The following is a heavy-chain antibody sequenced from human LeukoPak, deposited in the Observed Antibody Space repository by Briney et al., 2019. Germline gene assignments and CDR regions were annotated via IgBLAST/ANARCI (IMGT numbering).Heavy chain of an antibody. D-gene: IGHD2-8*01. CDR1: GSTFSSYA. CDR3: AKDTSIGKYCTNGVCSPFDY. J-gene: IGHJ4*02. Sequence: GGSLTLSCAGSGSTFSSYAMSWVRQAPGQGLEWVSVISDSGDYTSYADSVRGRFTTSRDNSRNTLYLQMISLRPEDTAVYYCAKDTSIGKYCTNGVCSPFDYWGQGTLVTVSS. V-gene: IGHV3-23*01. CDR2: ISDSGDYT.